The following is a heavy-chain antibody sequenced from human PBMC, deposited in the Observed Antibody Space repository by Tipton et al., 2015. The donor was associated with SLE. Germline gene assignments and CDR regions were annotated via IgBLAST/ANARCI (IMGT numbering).Heavy chain of an antibody. D-gene: IGHD3-10*01. Sequence: PGLVKPSETLSLTCTVSGGSISSSGYDWGWIRQPPGKGLEWIGSFYHSGSTYYNPSLKSRVTISVDTSKNQFSLRLSSVTAADTAVYYCARDYYGSGFDAFDIWGQGTMVTVSS. J-gene: IGHJ3*02. V-gene: IGHV4-39*07. CDR1: GGSISSSGYD. CDR3: ARDYYGSGFDAFDI. CDR2: FYHSGST.